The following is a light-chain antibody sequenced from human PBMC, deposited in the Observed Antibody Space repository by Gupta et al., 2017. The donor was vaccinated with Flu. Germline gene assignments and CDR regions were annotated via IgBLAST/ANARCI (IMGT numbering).Light chain of an antibody. J-gene: IGKJ4*01. Sequence: DRVTITCRASQGISSYLAWYQQKPGKAPKLLIYAASTLQSGGPSRFSGSGSGTEFTLTISSLQPEDFATYYCQQLNSYPLPTFGGWTKVEIK. V-gene: IGKV1-9*01. CDR1: QGISSY. CDR3: QQLNSYPLPT. CDR2: AAS.